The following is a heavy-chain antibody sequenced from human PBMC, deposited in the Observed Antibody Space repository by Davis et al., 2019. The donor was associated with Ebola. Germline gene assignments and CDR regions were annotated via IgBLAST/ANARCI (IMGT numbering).Heavy chain of an antibody. Sequence: ASVKVSCKASGGTFSSYAISWVRQAPGQRLEWMGWINAGNGNTKYSQKFQGRVTITRDTSASTAYMELSSLRSEDTAVYYCARGNYGSGSYYSQYNWFDPWGQGTLVTVSS. CDR2: INAGNGNT. V-gene: IGHV1-3*01. D-gene: IGHD3-10*01. CDR1: GGTFSSYA. CDR3: ARGNYGSGSYYSQYNWFDP. J-gene: IGHJ5*02.